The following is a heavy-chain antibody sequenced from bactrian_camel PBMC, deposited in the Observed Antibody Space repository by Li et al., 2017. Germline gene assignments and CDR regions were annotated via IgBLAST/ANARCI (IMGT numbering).Heavy chain of an antibody. J-gene: IGHJ4*01. V-gene: IGHV3S63*01. CDR3: ALDRLRCLTSTPFSFQDYKH. CDR2: IGRDGTT. Sequence: QVQLVESGGGSVQVGGSLKLACVASDSAEACMGWFRQAPGKEREGVATIGRDGTTTYADSVKGRFDISHDNDKKTVYLQMNSLKPEDTAMYYCALDRLRCLTSTPFSFQDYKHWGQGTQVTVS. CDR1: DSAEAC. D-gene: IGHD2*01.